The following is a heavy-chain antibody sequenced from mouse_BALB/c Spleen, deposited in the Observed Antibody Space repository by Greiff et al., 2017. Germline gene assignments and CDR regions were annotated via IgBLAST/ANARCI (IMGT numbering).Heavy chain of an antibody. D-gene: IGHD4-1*01. J-gene: IGHJ2*01. CDR2: ISTYYGDA. Sequence: VQLQQSGAELVRPGVSVKISCKGSGYTFTDYAMHWVKQSHAKSLEWIGVISTYYGDASYNQKFKGKATMTVDKSSSTAYMELARLTSEDSANYYSARENNWYFDYWGQGTTLTVSS. CDR3: ARENNWYFDY. CDR1: GYTFTDYA. V-gene: IGHV1S137*01.